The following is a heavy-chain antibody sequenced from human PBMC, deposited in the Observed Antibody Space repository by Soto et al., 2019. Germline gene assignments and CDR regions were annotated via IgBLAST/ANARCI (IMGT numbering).Heavy chain of an antibody. V-gene: IGHV3-74*01. Sequence: GSLRLSCAASGFTFSSYWMHWVRQAPGKGLVWVSRINSDGSSTSYADSVKGRFTISRDNAKNTLYLQMNSLRAEDTAVYYCARSSRHQPNNYYGMDVWGQGTTVTVSS. J-gene: IGHJ6*02. D-gene: IGHD2-2*01. CDR3: ARSSRHQPNNYYGMDV. CDR1: GFTFSSYW. CDR2: INSDGSST.